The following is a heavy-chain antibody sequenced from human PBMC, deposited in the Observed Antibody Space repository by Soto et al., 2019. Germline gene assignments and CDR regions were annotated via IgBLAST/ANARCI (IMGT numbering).Heavy chain of an antibody. J-gene: IGHJ4*02. CDR3: ASPQHYDSVGYYY. CDR2: ISGLSSST. V-gene: IGHV3-11*01. D-gene: IGHD3-22*01. Sequence: QVHLVESGGDLVKPGGSLRLSCAASGFTFSDYPMNWIRQAPGKGLEWVGYISGLSSSTYYADSVKGRFTISRDNAKNSPYLHMSSLRAEDTAVYYCASPQHYDSVGYYYWGQGTLVTVSS. CDR1: GFTFSDYP.